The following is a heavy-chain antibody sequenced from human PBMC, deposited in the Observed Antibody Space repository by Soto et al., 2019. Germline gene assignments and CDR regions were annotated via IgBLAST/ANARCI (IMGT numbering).Heavy chain of an antibody. CDR2: IYYSGST. CDR3: ARHTYYDILTGPDAFDI. J-gene: IGHJ3*02. D-gene: IGHD3-9*01. CDR1: GGSISSSSYY. V-gene: IGHV4-39*01. Sequence: QLQLQESGPGLVKPSETLSLTCTVSGGSISSSSYYWGWIRQPPGKGLEWIGSIYYSGSTYYNPSLKSRVTLSVXTSXNXFSLKLSSVTAADTAVYYCARHTYYDILTGPDAFDIWGQGTMVTVSS.